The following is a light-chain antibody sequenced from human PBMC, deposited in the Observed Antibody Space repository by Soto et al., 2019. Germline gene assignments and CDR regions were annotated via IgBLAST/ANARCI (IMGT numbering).Light chain of an antibody. CDR2: AVT. CDR1: RGDVGAYNL. J-gene: IGLJ2*01. Sequence: QSALTQPASVSGSPGQSITISCTGTRGDVGAYNLVSWYQQHPGKAPKLMIYAVTNRPSGISNRFSGSKSGNTASLTISGVQAEDEADYYCATWDDSLRGVLFGGGTKLTVL. V-gene: IGLV2-14*02. CDR3: ATWDDSLRGVL.